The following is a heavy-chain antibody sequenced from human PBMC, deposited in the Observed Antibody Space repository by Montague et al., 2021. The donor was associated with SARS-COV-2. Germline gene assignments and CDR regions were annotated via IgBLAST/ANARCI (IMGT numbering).Heavy chain of an antibody. Sequence: SETLSLTCTVSGDSTSCPNCYWGWIRQAPGKGLDWIGTIYNSGTTYYNPSLKSRLTISIDTSKNQLSLKLTSVTAADTAVYYCARHRNYGDHSLDNWFHPWGQGTLVTGSS. D-gene: IGHD4-17*01. J-gene: IGHJ5*02. CDR3: ARHRNYGDHSLDNWFHP. V-gene: IGHV4-39*01. CDR1: GDSTSCPNCY. CDR2: IYNSGTT.